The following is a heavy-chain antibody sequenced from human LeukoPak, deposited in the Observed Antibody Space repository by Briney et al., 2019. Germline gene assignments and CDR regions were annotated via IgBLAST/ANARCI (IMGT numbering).Heavy chain of an antibody. J-gene: IGHJ3*02. Sequence: KASETLSLTCTVSGGSISSYYWSWIRQPPGKGLEWIGYIYYSGSTNYNPSLKSRVTISVDTSKNQFSLKLSSVTAADTAVYYCARVSEYYDFWSGYYRRAFDIWGQGTMVTVSS. CDR1: GGSISSYY. CDR3: ARVSEYYDFWSGYYRRAFDI. D-gene: IGHD3-3*01. V-gene: IGHV4-59*01. CDR2: IYYSGST.